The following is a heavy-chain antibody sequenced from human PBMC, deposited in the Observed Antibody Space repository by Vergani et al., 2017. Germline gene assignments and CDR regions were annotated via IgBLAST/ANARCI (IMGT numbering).Heavy chain of an antibody. V-gene: IGHV4-39*01. CDR3: AGGRGDNWYFDL. Sequence: QVQLQESGPGLVKPPGTLSLICTVSGGSINPSSSFWGWIRQSPGKGLEWIGSINYVGRTYYIPSLQSRATVFVDTSKNQFSLNLTSVTAAYTAVYYCAGGRGDNWYFDLWGRGTLVTVSS. CDR1: GGSINPSSSF. D-gene: IGHD3-16*01. CDR2: INYVGRT. J-gene: IGHJ2*01.